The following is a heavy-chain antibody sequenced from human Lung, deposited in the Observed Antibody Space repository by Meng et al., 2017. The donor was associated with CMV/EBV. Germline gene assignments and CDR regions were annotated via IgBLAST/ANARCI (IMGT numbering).Heavy chain of an antibody. CDR3: AKDGGGNWWNTFHI. Sequence: LSCVGSGFTFSDYGMHWVRQAPGKGLEWVTFIRNDETNKYYADSVKGRFTISRDNSKNTLHLEMNSLRPEDTAVYYRAKDGGGNWWNTFHIRGQGXTVTVSS. CDR1: GFTFSDYG. CDR2: IRNDETNK. V-gene: IGHV3-30*02. J-gene: IGHJ3*02. D-gene: IGHD2-21*01.